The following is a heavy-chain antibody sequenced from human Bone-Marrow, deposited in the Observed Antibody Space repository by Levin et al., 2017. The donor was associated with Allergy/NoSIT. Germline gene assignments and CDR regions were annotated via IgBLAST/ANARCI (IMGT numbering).Heavy chain of an antibody. J-gene: IGHJ5*02. D-gene: IGHD3-3*01. CDR2: ISSSSNYI. CDR3: AKGVTIFDRRAALDP. CDR1: GFTFSSYS. Sequence: NPGGSPRLSCAASGFTFSSYSMNWVRQVPGKGLKWVSSISSSSNYIYYADSVKGRFTISRDNAKNSLYLQMNSLRAEDTAVYYCAKGVTIFDRRAALDPWGQGTLVTVSS. V-gene: IGHV3-21*01.